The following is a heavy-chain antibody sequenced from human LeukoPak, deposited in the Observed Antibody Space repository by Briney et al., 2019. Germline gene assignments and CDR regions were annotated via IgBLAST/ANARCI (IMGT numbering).Heavy chain of an antibody. CDR1: GASISSYY. D-gene: IGHD6-19*01. J-gene: IGHJ4*02. V-gene: IGHV4-59*08. CDR3: ARRAYSSGWYYFDH. Sequence: PSETLSLTCTVSGASISSYYWSWIRQPPEKGLEWIGDIYYSGSTNYNPSLRSRVTISVDTSKNQFSLKLSSVTAADTAEYSCARRAYSSGWYYFDHWGQGTLVTGSS. CDR2: IYYSGST.